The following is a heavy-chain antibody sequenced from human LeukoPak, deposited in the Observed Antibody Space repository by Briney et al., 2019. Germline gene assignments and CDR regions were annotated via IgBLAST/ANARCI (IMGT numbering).Heavy chain of an antibody. CDR2: IYHSGST. CDR3: AREGGYGSGGLDY. Sequence: KPSETLSLTCTVSGDSISSLYWSWIRQSPGKGLEWIGYIYHSGSTTYNPSLKSRVTMLVDTSKNQFSLKVTSVTAADTAVYYCAREGGYGSGGLDYWGQGTLVTVSS. D-gene: IGHD3-10*01. CDR1: GDSISSLY. V-gene: IGHV4-59*11. J-gene: IGHJ4*02.